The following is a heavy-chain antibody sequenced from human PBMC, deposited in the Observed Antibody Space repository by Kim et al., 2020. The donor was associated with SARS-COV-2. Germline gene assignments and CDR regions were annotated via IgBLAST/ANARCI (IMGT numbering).Heavy chain of an antibody. V-gene: IGHV4-39*01. CDR1: GGSISSSSYY. D-gene: IGHD1-1*01. CDR3: ASKQQLEDYFDY. J-gene: IGHJ4*02. CDR2: IYYSGST. Sequence: SETLSLTCTVSGGSISSSSYYWGWIRQPPGKGLEWIGSIYYSGSTYYNPSLKSRLTISVDTSKNQFSLKLSSVTAADTAVYYCASKQQLEDYFDYWGQGTLVTVSS.